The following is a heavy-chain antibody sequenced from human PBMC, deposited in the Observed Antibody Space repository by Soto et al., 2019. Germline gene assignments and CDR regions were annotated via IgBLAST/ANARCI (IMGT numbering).Heavy chain of an antibody. CDR2: INSGSTSI. V-gene: IGHV3-48*01. J-gene: IGHJ4*02. D-gene: IGHD4-17*01. Sequence: GGSLRLSCGASGFTFSTYSMNWVRQAPGKGLEWVSYINSGSTSIYYSDSVRGRFTVSRDNAKNSLSLHMNSLRAEDTAVYYCARVWAPLFAYGACDSWGQGTLVTVSS. CDR3: ARVWAPLFAYGACDS. CDR1: GFTFSTYS.